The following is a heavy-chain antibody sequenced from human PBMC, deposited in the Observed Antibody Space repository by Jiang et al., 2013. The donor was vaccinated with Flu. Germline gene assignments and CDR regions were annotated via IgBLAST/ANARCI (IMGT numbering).Heavy chain of an antibody. D-gene: IGHD3-9*01. Sequence: QTLSLTCAISGDSVSSNSAAWNWIRQSPSRGLEWLGRTYYRTKWYNDYAVSVKSRITINPDTSKNQFSLQLNSVTPEDTAVYYCARTGANYDILTRGGYYYGMDVWGQGTTVTVSS. V-gene: IGHV6-1*01. CDR1: GDSVSSNSAA. CDR2: TYYRTKWYN. CDR3: ARTGANYDILTRGGYYYGMDV. J-gene: IGHJ6*02.